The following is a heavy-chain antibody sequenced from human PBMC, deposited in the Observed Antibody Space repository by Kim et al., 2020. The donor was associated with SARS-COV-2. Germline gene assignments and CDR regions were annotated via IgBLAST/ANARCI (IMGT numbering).Heavy chain of an antibody. CDR2: IRSKANSYAT. Sequence: GGSLRLSCAAFGFTFSGSAMHWVRQASGKGQEWVGRIRSKANSYATAYAASVKGRFTISRDDSKNTAYLQMNSLKTEDTAVYYCTRGFDYRGQGTLVTVSS. CDR1: GFTFSGSA. V-gene: IGHV3-73*01. CDR3: TRGFDY. J-gene: IGHJ4*02.